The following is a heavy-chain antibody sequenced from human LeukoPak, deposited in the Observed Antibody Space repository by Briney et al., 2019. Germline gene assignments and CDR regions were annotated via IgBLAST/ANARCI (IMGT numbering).Heavy chain of an antibody. D-gene: IGHD3-10*01. CDR2: ISWNSGSI. J-gene: IGHJ4*02. CDR1: GPTFDDYA. V-gene: IGHV3-9*03. Sequence: GRSLRLSCAASGPTFDDYAMHWVRQAPGKGLEWVSGISWNSGSIGYADSVKGRFTISRDNAKNSLYLQMNSLRAEDMALYYCAKGEITMVRGVITNWGQGTLVTVSS. CDR3: AKGEITMVRGVITN.